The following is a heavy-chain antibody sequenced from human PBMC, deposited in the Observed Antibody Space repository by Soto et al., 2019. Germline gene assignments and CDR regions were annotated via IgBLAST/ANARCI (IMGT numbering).Heavy chain of an antibody. D-gene: IGHD6-6*01. Sequence: QVQLVESGGGVVQPGRSLRLSCAASGFTFSTYAMHWVRQAPGKGLEWVAVISDDGTKNSYADSVKGRFAVSRDNFRNTVYLQMNSLRGEDTAVYYCARIPLKSSSSGGYYYNGMDVWGQGTTVTVS. CDR2: ISDDGTKN. V-gene: IGHV3-30*09. J-gene: IGHJ6*02. CDR1: GFTFSTYA. CDR3: ARIPLKSSSSGGYYYNGMDV.